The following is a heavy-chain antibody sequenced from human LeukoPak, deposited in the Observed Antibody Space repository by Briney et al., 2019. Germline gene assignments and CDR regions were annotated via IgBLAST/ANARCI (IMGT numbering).Heavy chain of an antibody. CDR2: IYHSGST. CDR3: ASHLGATAGFDY. J-gene: IGHJ4*02. V-gene: IGHV4-30-2*01. D-gene: IGHD1-26*01. Sequence: PSQTLSLTCTVSGGSISSGGYYWSWIRQPPGKGLEWIGYIYHSGSTYYNPSLKSRVTISVDRSKNQFSLKLSSVTAADTAVYYCASHLGATAGFDYWGQGTLVTVSS. CDR1: GGSISSGGYY.